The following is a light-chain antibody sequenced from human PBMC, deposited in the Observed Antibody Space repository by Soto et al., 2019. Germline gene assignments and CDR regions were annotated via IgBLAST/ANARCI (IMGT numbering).Light chain of an antibody. Sequence: EIVMTQSPATLSVSPGERATLSCRASQSVSNNLAWYQQKTGQAPRLLIYGASTRATGIPARFSGSGSGTEFSITISSLQSEDFAVYYCQQYNNWPRTFGQGTKVEIK. CDR3: QQYNNWPRT. J-gene: IGKJ1*01. V-gene: IGKV3-15*01. CDR2: GAS. CDR1: QSVSNN.